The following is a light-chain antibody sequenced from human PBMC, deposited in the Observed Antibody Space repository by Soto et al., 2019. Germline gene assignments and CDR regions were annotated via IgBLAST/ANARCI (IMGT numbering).Light chain of an antibody. Sequence: QSVLSQPASRSGSPGQSITISCTRTNSDVGSFNFVSWYQQHPGKAPKVMIYEVSKRPSGVSDRFSGSKSGNTASLTISGLQAEYEADYYCCADAGSSPYVFGTGTVDTVL. V-gene: IGLV2-23*02. J-gene: IGLJ1*01. CDR3: CADAGSSPYV. CDR2: EVS. CDR1: NSDVGSFNF.